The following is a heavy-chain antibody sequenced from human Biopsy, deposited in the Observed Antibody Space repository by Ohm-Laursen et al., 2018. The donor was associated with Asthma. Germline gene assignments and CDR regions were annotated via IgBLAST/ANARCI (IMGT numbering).Heavy chain of an antibody. J-gene: IGHJ4*02. V-gene: IGHV1-24*01. Sequence: ASVKVSCKLSGYSLTDLSMQRVRQAPGQGLEWMGGHDHEEGGTVNARRFQGRVTMTEDTSTDTAYMELSSLSSDDTAVYYCASDFPKDYVRYNFQFWGQGTLVTVSS. CDR1: GYSLTDLS. D-gene: IGHD4-17*01. CDR2: HDHEEGGT. CDR3: ASDFPKDYVRYNFQF.